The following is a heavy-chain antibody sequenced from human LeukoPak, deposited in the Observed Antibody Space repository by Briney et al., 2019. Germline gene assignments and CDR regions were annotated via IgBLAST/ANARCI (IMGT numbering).Heavy chain of an antibody. Sequence: SETLSLTCTVSGGSISGYYWSWIRQPAGQGLEWIGRIYSNGDTRYNPSLKSRVTISVDTSKNQFSLKLSSVTAADTAVYYCARDHCSSTSCYNYFDYWGQGTLVTVSS. CDR3: ARDHCSSTSCYNYFDY. J-gene: IGHJ4*02. CDR2: IYSNGDT. D-gene: IGHD2-2*02. V-gene: IGHV4-4*07. CDR1: GGSISGYY.